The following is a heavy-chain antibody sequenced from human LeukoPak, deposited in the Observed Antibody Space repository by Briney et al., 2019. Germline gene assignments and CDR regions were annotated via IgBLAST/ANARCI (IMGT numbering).Heavy chain of an antibody. CDR1: GFNFRTYG. V-gene: IGHV3-30*03. CDR2: ISYDGSNK. D-gene: IGHD2-8*01. Sequence: GGSLRLSCAASGFNFRTYGFHWVRQVPGKGLEWVAVISYDGSNKYYADFVKGRFTISRDNSKNTLYLQMNSLRAEDTAVYYCARGGRANGVYDAFDIWGQGTMVTVSS. CDR3: ARGGRANGVYDAFDI. J-gene: IGHJ3*02.